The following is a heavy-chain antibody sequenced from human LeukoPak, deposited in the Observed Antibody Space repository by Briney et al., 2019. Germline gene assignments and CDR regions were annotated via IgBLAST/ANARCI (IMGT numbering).Heavy chain of an antibody. CDR1: GGSISSYY. CDR3: AGYCSGGSCYNAFDI. V-gene: IGHV4-59*08. Sequence: ASETLSLTCTVSGGSISSYYWSWIRQPPGKGLEWIGYIYYSGSTNYNPSLKSRVTISVDTSKNQFSLKLSSVTAADTAVYYCAGYCSGGSCYNAFDIWGQGTMVTGSS. CDR2: IYYSGST. D-gene: IGHD2-15*01. J-gene: IGHJ3*02.